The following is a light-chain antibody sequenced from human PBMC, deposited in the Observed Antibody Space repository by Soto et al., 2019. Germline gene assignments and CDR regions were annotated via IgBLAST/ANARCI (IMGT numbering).Light chain of an antibody. CDR3: SSYSISTASL. CDR1: SSDVGGYDY. Sequence: QSVLTQPASVSGSPGQSITISCTGTSSDVGGYDYVSWYQLHPGKAPKLMVFEVSNRPSGVSYRFSGSKSGNTASLTISGLQAEYVSDYFCSSYSISTASLCATGPKVTVL. V-gene: IGLV2-14*01. J-gene: IGLJ1*01. CDR2: EVS.